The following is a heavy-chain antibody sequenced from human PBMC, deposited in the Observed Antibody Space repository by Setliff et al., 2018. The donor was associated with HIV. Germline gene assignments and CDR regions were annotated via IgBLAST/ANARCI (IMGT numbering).Heavy chain of an antibody. CDR1: GGTFNNYA. CDR2: IIPLFGTT. V-gene: IGHV1-69*13. J-gene: IGHJ4*02. D-gene: IGHD3-10*01. Sequence: SVKVSCKASGGTFNNYAISWVRQAPGQGLEWVGGIIPLFGTTNYAQKFQGRVTITADESTNTAHMELNSLRSIDTAMYYCATEFYYNSESYSLDYWGQGMLVTVSS. CDR3: ATEFYYNSESYSLDY.